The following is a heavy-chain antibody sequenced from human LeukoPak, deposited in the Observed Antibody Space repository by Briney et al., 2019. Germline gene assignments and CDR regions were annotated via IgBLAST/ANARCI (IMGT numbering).Heavy chain of an antibody. Sequence: SETLSPTCTVSGGSISSYYWSWIRQPPGKGLEWIGYIYYSGSTNYNPSLKSRVTISVDTSKNQFSLKLSSVTAADTAVYYCARRPADYSNYYYYYGMDVWGQGTTVTVSS. CDR2: IYYSGST. D-gene: IGHD4-11*01. CDR3: ARRPADYSNYYYYYGMDV. V-gene: IGHV4-59*08. J-gene: IGHJ6*02. CDR1: GGSISSYY.